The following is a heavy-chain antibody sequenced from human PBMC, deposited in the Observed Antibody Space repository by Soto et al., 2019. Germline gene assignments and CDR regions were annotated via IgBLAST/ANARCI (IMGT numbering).Heavy chain of an antibody. CDR2: IGSSGST. V-gene: IGHV3-23*01. CDR1: GFTFDTYA. Sequence: GGSLRLSCVASGFTFDTYALNWVRQAPGKGLEWVSAIGSSGSTYYADSVKGRFTISRDTPKKTLYLQMNSPRVEDTAKYYCAKGFRSLEWYSLAPFDYWGQGALVTVSS. J-gene: IGHJ4*02. CDR3: AKGFRSLEWYSLAPFDY. D-gene: IGHD3-3*01.